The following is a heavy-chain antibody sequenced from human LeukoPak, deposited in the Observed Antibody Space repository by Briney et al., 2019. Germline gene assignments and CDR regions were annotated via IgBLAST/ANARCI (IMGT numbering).Heavy chain of an antibody. D-gene: IGHD3-10*02. CDR2: IIPIFGTA. V-gene: IGHV1-69*13. J-gene: IGHJ6*02. CDR3: VFLIDHYYYGMDV. Sequence: SVNVSFKASGYTFTSYYMHWVRQAPGQGLEWMGGIIPIFGTANYAQKFQGRVTITADESTSTAYMELSSLRSEDTAVYYCVFLIDHYYYGMDVWGQGTTVTVSS. CDR1: GYTFTSYY.